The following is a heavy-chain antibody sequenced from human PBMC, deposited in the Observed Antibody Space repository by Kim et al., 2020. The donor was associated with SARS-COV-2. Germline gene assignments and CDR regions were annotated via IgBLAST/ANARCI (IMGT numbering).Heavy chain of an antibody. CDR3: ARYGEAVFADY. D-gene: IGHD3-10*01. CDR2: T. Sequence: TKNSQKFQGRVTITRDTSASTAYMELSSLRFEDTAVYYCARYGEAVFADYWGQGTLVTVSS. V-gene: IGHV1-3*01. J-gene: IGHJ4*02.